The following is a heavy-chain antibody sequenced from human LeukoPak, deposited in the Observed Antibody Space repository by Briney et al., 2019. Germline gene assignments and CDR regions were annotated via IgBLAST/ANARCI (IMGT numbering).Heavy chain of an antibody. J-gene: IGHJ4*02. V-gene: IGHV4-39*01. CDR2: IYYSGST. Sequence: SETLSPTCTVSGGSINSSTYYWGWIRQPPGKGLEWIGSIYYSGSTYYNPSLKSRVTISVDTSKNQFSLKLNSVTAADTAVYYCARTSIVGARGSFGYWGQGTLVTVSS. D-gene: IGHD1-26*01. CDR1: GGSINSSTYY. CDR3: ARTSIVGARGSFGY.